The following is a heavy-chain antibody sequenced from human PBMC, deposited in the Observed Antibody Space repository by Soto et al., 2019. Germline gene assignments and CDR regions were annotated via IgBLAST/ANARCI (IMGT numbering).Heavy chain of an antibody. D-gene: IGHD2-2*02. V-gene: IGHV3-48*03. CDR1: GFTFSSYE. CDR3: ARVPAAIYYYYYYGMDV. CDR2: ISSSGSTI. J-gene: IGHJ6*02. Sequence: GGSLRLSCAASGFTFSSYEMNWVRQAPGKGLEWASYISSSGSTIYYADSVKGRFTISRDNAKNSLYLQMNSLRAEDTAVYYCARVPAAIYYYYYYGMDVWGQGTTVTVSS.